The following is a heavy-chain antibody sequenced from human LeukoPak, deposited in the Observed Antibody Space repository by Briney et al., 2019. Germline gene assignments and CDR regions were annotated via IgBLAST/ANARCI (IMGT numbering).Heavy chain of an antibody. Sequence: GGTLRLSCAASGFTFSSYGMSWVRQAPGKGLEWVSAISGSGGSTYYADSVKGRFTISRDNSKNTLYLQMNSLRAEDTAVYYCAKEGCSGGSCYVPFDYWGQGTLVTVSS. D-gene: IGHD2-15*01. CDR3: AKEGCSGGSCYVPFDY. V-gene: IGHV3-23*01. J-gene: IGHJ4*02. CDR1: GFTFSSYG. CDR2: ISGSGGST.